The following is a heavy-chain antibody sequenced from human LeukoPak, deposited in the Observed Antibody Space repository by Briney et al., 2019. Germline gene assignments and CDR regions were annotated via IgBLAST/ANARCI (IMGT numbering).Heavy chain of an antibody. CDR1: GYTFTSYY. J-gene: IGHJ4*02. Sequence: ASVKVSCKASGYTFTSYYMHWVRQAPGQGLEGMGIINPSGGSTSYAQKFQGRVTMTRDMSTSTVYMELSSLRSEDTAVYYCARSASIRTYYFDYWGQGTLVTVSS. V-gene: IGHV1-46*01. CDR2: INPSGGST. CDR3: ARSASIRTYYFDY. D-gene: IGHD1-1*01.